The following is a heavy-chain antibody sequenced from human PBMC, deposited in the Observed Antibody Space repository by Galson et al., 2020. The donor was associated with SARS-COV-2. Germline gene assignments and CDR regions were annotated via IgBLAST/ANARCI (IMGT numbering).Heavy chain of an antibody. V-gene: IGHV3-23*03. Sequence: GESLKISCAASGFTFSSYAMSWVRQAPGKGLEWVSVIYSGGSTYYADSVKGRFTISRDNSKNTLYLQMNSLRAEDTAVYYCAKDGGSYYVGPFDYWGQGTLVTVSS. CDR2: IYSGGST. CDR1: GFTFSSYA. J-gene: IGHJ4*02. D-gene: IGHD1-26*01. CDR3: AKDGGSYYVGPFDY.